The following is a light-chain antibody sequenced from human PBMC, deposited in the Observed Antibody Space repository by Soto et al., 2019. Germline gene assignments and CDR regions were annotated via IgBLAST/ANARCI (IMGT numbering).Light chain of an antibody. CDR3: QQSYGTPPT. CDR2: GAS. CDR1: QSVGSIY. V-gene: IGKV3-20*01. J-gene: IGKJ1*01. Sequence: ETVLTQSPGTLSLSPGERATLSCRASQSVGSIYLAWYQQKPGQAPRLLIHGASNRATGIPDRFSGSGSGTDFTLTISRLEPEDFATYFCQQSYGTPPTFGQGTKVDIK.